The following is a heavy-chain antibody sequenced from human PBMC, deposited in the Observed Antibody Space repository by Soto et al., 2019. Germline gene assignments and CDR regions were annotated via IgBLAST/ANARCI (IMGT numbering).Heavy chain of an antibody. J-gene: IGHJ1*01. CDR2: VRGGGNP. V-gene: IGHV3-23*01. Sequence: EVQLLESGGGLVQPGGSLRLSCAASGFTFPNYVMVWVRQAPGKGLEWVSSVRGGGNPYYTDSVKGRFTISRDNSKNTLYLQMNSLGADDTAMYSCAKKFSDSDQYLQDWGQGTLVTVAS. D-gene: IGHD5-12*01. CDR3: AKKFSDSDQYLQD. CDR1: GFTFPNYV.